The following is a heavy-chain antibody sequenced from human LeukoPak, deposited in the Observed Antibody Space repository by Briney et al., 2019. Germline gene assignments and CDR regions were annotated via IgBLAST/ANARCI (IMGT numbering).Heavy chain of an antibody. J-gene: IGHJ5*02. V-gene: IGHV3-33*01. CDR1: GFAFSSFG. CDR3: ARATVTRWFDP. Sequence: GGSLRLSCAASGFAFSSFGMHWVRQAPGKGLEWVAVIWYDGTNKYYADSVKGRSTISRDNSKNTLYLQMNSLRAEDTAVYYCARATVTRWFDPWGQGTLVTVSS. D-gene: IGHD4-17*01. CDR2: IWYDGTNK.